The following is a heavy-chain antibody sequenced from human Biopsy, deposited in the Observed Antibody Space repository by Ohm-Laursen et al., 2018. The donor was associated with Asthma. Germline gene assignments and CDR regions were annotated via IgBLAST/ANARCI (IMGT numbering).Heavy chain of an antibody. CDR3: ASVFPKDYVRYNFQF. Sequence: ASVKASCKISGYSLTDLSMHWVRQAPGQGLEWLGGHDHEEGGTVNARRFQCRVTMTEDTSTDIAYMELSSLSSDDTAVYYCASVFPKDYVRYNFQFWGQGTLVTVSS. V-gene: IGHV1-24*01. J-gene: IGHJ4*02. D-gene: IGHD4-17*01. CDR1: GYSLTDLS. CDR2: HDHEEGGT.